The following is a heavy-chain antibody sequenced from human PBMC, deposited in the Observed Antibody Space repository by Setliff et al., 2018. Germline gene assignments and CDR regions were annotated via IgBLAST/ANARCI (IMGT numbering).Heavy chain of an antibody. CDR3: AREGFGDGAFDI. J-gene: IGHJ3*02. CDR2: INYSGST. V-gene: IGHV4-34*01. D-gene: IGHD3-10*01. CDR1: GGSFSDYY. Sequence: SETLSLTCAVYGGSFSDYYWTWIRQSPGKGLEWIGEINYSGSTNYNPSLNSRLTISVDTSKNQFSLKLSSVTAADTAVYYCAREGFGDGAFDIWGQGTMVTVSS.